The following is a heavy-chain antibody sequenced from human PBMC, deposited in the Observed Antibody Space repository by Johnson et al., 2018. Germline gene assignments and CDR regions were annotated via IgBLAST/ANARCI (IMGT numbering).Heavy chain of an antibody. CDR2: INHSGRT. CDR1: GGSFSGYY. Sequence: QVQLQQWGAGLLKPSETLSLTCAVYGGSFSGYYWSWIRQPPGKGLEWIGEINHSGRTNYNPSLKSRVTISVDTSKYQFSLQVSSVTAADTAVYSCARGGLTRRTFYYYDSMDVWGKGTTVTVSS. CDR3: ARGGLTRRTFYYYDSMDV. J-gene: IGHJ6*03. V-gene: IGHV4-34*01. D-gene: IGHD1-14*01.